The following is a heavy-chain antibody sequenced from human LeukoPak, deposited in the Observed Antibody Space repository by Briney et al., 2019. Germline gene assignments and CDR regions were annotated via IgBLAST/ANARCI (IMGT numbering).Heavy chain of an antibody. CDR1: GFTFSSYG. Sequence: GGSLRLSCAASGFTFSSYGMHWVRQAPGKGLEWVAFIRYDGSNKYYADSVKGRFTISRDNSKNTLYLQMNSLRAEDTAVYYCAKDLSGGYSRGLLISGAFDIWGQGTMVTVSS. D-gene: IGHD3-22*01. CDR2: IRYDGSNK. J-gene: IGHJ3*02. V-gene: IGHV3-30*02. CDR3: AKDLSGGYSRGLLISGAFDI.